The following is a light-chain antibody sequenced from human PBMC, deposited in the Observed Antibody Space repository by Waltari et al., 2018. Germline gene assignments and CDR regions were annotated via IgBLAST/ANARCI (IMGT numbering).Light chain of an antibody. CDR2: GNSDGSH. J-gene: IGLJ3*02. Sequence: QLLLTQSPSASASLGASVKLTCTLSSGHTSNIIAWHQQQPEKGPRYLMKGNSDGSHSKGGEMPYRVAGSSSGAERYLTISSGQSEDEADYYCQSGGHGTWVFGGGTKLTVL. CDR3: QSGGHGTWV. CDR1: SGHTSNI. V-gene: IGLV4-69*01.